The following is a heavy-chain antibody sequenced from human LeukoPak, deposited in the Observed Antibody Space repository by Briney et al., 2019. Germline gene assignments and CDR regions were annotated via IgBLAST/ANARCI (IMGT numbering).Heavy chain of an antibody. J-gene: IGHJ4*02. CDR1: GFTFSSYG. CDR2: ISYDGSNK. D-gene: IGHD6-6*01. CDR3: AKGRDGDY. Sequence: GGSLRLSRAASGFTFSSYGMHWVRQAPGKGLEWVAVISYDGSNKYYADSVKGRFTISRDNSKNTLYLQMNSLRAEDTAVYYCAKGRDGDYWGQGTLVTVSS. V-gene: IGHV3-30*18.